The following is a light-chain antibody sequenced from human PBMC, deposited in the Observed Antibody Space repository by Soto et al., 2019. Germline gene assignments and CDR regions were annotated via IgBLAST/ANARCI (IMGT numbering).Light chain of an antibody. J-gene: IGKJ5*01. Sequence: DLQVTQSTTPLFPSAGDKVTITVRASQNIRSYLNWYQHKPGKAPNLLIHDATTLQTGVPSRFSGSGSGSEFNFTITGLQPDDFATYFCQQYNTYATFGQGTRLEI. CDR3: QQYNTYAT. CDR1: QNIRSY. V-gene: IGKV1-5*01. CDR2: DAT.